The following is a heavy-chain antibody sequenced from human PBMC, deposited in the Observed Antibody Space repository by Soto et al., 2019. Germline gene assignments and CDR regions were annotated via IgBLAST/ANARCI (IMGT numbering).Heavy chain of an antibody. CDR1: GGSISSYY. CDR3: ARDNWRTRVMAF. D-gene: IGHD1-20*01. CDR2: IYYSGST. V-gene: IGHV4-59*12. J-gene: IGHJ4*02. Sequence: PSEPLSLTCTVSGGSISSYYWSWIRQPPGKGLEWIGYIYYSGSTNYNPSLKSRVTISVDTSKNQFSLKLSSVTAADTAVYYCARDNWRTRVMAFWGQGALVTGS.